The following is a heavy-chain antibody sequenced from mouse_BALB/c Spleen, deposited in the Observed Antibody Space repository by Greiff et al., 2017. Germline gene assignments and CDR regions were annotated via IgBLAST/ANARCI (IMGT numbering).Heavy chain of an antibody. D-gene: IGHD2-4*01. J-gene: IGHJ2*01. CDR2: INPSSGYT. V-gene: IGHV1-4*01. CDR3: AREGGYDYYFDY. Sequence: VQLQQSGAELARPGASVKMSCKASGYTFTSYTMHWVKQRPGQGLEWIGYINPSSGYTNYNQKFKDKATLTADKSSSTAYMQLSSLTSEDSAVYYCAREGGYDYYFDYWGQGTTLTVSS. CDR1: GYTFTSYT.